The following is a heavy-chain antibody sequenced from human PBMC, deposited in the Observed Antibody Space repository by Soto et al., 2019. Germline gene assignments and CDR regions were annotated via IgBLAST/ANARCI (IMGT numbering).Heavy chain of an antibody. D-gene: IGHD3-22*01. CDR2: IIPIFGTA. CDR3: ARSGKWLFVWYFDL. J-gene: IGHJ2*01. Sequence: ASVKVSCKASGGTFSSYAISWVRQAPGQGLEWMGGIIPIFGTANYAQKFQGRVTITADESTSTAYMELSSLRSEDTAVYYCARSGKWLFVWYFDLWGRGTLVTVSS. CDR1: GGTFSSYA. V-gene: IGHV1-69*13.